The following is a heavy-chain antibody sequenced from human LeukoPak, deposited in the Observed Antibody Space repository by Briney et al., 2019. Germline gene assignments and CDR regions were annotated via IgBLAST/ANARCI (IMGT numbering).Heavy chain of an antibody. Sequence: AETLSLTCAVYGGSSSNYYWNWIRQSPGKGLEWIGEINKSGSTKYNPPLKSRFTISGDTSKNQFSLRLNSVTAVDTAVYFCARAYRAHQTFHSYHYFDYWGQGPLLPVSS. CDR2: INKSGST. D-gene: IGHD5-18*01. V-gene: IGHV4-34*01. J-gene: IGHJ4*02. CDR1: GGSSSNYY. CDR3: ARAYRAHQTFHSYHYFDY.